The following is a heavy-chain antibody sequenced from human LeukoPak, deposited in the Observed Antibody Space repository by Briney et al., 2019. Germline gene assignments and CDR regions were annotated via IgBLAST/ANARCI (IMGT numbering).Heavy chain of an antibody. V-gene: IGHV4-59*01. CDR1: GDSISTYY. CDR3: SRGPPVYCSSSTTCNWRYMDV. D-gene: IGHD2-2*01. J-gene: IGHJ6*04. CDR2: IYYSGSI. Sequence: SGTLSLTCTVPGDSISTYYWTWVPEPPGEGLGLIGYIYYSGSINYNPSLNPTLKTRVTISVETSKNQSSRRLSSVTAADTAVYYCSRGPPVYCSSSTTCNWRYMDVWGKGATVTVSS.